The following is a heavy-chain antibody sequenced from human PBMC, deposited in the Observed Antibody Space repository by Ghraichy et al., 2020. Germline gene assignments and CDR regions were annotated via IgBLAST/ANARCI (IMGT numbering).Heavy chain of an antibody. V-gene: IGHV3-30-3*01. J-gene: IGHJ4*02. CDR1: GFTFSSSA. D-gene: IGHD2-8*01. Sequence: GESLNISCAASGFTFSSSAMHWVRQAPGKGLEWVAVISYDGISKFYADSVKGQFTISRDNSKNTLYLQMNSLRAEDTAFYYCVSRGVSLKAIDYWGQGTLVTVSS. CDR3: VSRGVSLKAIDY. CDR2: ISYDGISK.